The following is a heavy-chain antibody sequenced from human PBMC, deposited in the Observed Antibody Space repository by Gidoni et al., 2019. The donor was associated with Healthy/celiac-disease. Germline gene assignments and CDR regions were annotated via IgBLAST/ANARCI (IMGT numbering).Heavy chain of an antibody. CDR2: IWYDGSNK. D-gene: IGHD3-10*01. V-gene: IGHV3-33*01. CDR3: ARDRKGSGSFSLYSYYFDY. CDR1: GFTFSSYG. Sequence: QVQLVESGGGVVQPGRSLRLSCAASGFTFSSYGMHWVRQAPGKGLEWVAVIWYDGSNKYYADSVKGRFTISRDNSKNTLYLQMNSLRAEDTAVYYCARDRKGSGSFSLYSYYFDYWGQGTLVTVSS. J-gene: IGHJ4*02.